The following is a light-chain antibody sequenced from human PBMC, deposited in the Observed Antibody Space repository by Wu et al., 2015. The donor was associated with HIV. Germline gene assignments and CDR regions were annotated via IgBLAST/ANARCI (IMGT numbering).Light chain of an antibody. CDR2: AAS. Sequence: IQMTQSPSSLSASVGDRVTITCRASQSISNYLAWYQQKPGKAPELLIYAASTLQSGVPSRFSGSGSGTDFTLTISCLQSEDFATYYCQQYYSFPPTFGPGTTVDFK. CDR1: QSISNY. V-gene: IGKV1D-8*01. J-gene: IGKJ3*01. CDR3: QQYYSFPPT.